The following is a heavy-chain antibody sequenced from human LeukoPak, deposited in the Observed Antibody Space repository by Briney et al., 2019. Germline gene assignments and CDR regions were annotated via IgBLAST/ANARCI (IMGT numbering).Heavy chain of an antibody. D-gene: IGHD3-10*01. CDR3: ARDYYGSGSYDWFDP. Sequence: KPSGTLSLTCAVSGASISSSNWWSWVRQPPGKGLEWIGEIYHSGSTYYNPSLKSRVTISVDTSKNQFSLKLSSVTAADTAVYYCARDYYGSGSYDWFDPWGQGTLVTVSS. CDR2: IYHSGST. J-gene: IGHJ5*02. V-gene: IGHV4-4*02. CDR1: GASISSSNW.